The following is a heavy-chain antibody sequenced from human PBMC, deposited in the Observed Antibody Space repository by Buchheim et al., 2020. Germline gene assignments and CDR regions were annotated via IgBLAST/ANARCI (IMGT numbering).Heavy chain of an antibody. V-gene: IGHV3-74*01. D-gene: IGHD5-12*01. CDR2: IRSDGSET. CDR1: GFLFSTYW. J-gene: IGHJ6*02. CDR3: ARGYSFGYNYYYGIDV. Sequence: EVRLVESGGGLVRPGDSLRLSCGASGFLFSTYWMYWVRQVPGKGLVWVSRIRSDGSETNYADSVRGRFAVSRDNARSTLFLQMNSLRVEDTGVYFCARGYSFGYNYYYGIDVWGRGT.